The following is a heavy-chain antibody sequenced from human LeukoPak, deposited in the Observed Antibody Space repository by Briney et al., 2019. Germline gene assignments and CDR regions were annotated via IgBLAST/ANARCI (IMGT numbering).Heavy chain of an antibody. D-gene: IGHD2-8*01. CDR3: ARAPGMVYANNWFDP. CDR2: IYTSGST. J-gene: IGHJ5*02. V-gene: IGHV4-4*08. Sequence: HPSETLSLTCTVSGGSISSYYWSWIRQPPGKGLEWIGYIYTSGSTNYNPSLKSRVTISVDTSKNQFSLKLSSVTAADTAVYYCARAPGMVYANNWFDPWGQGTLVTVSS. CDR1: GGSISSYY.